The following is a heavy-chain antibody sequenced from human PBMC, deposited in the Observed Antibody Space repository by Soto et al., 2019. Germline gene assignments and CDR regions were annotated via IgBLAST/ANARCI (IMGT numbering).Heavy chain of an antibody. CDR2: MYHSGTF. CDR1: GGSIGGVGYS. Sequence: PSETLSLTCAVSGGSIGGVGYSWSWIRQPPGGGLEWIGYMYHSGTFLKSPSLKTRLTMSLDMSRNQFSLTLNSMTAADTAVYYCARAQFYSGSGNYDNLMLDAWGQGIQVTFSS. J-gene: IGHJ5*02. D-gene: IGHD3-10*01. V-gene: IGHV4-30-2*01. CDR3: ARAQFYSGSGNYDNLMLDA.